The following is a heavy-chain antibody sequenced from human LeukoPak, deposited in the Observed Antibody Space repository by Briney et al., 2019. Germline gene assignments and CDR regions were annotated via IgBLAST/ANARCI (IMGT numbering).Heavy chain of an antibody. V-gene: IGHV4-59*01. J-gene: IGHJ4*02. D-gene: IGHD5-12*01. Sequence: SETLSLTCSVSGGSLDPYYWSWIRQPPGKGLEWIGYFFYSGSTKYNPSLKSRVTLSIDTSKNQFSLKLSSVTAADTAVYYCARDGYSGSDALWGQGILVTVSS. CDR3: ARDGYSGSDAL. CDR2: FFYSGST. CDR1: GGSLDPYY.